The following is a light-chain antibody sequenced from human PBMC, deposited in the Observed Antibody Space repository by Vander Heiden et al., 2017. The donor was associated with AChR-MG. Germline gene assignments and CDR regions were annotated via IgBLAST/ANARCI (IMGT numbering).Light chain of an antibody. CDR1: QSISSSS. J-gene: IGKJ3*01. Sequence: EIVLTQSPVTLSLPPGERATLSCRASQSISSSSLAWYQQKPGQAPRLLIYGASSRAAGIPGRFSGSGYGTDFTLTIIRLEPEDFAVYYCQQYGSSPFTFGHGTKVDIK. V-gene: IGKV3-20*01. CDR2: GAS. CDR3: QQYGSSPFT.